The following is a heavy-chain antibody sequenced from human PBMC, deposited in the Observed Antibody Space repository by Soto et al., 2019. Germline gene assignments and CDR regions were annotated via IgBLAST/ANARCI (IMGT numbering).Heavy chain of an antibody. D-gene: IGHD2-21*02. CDR1: GITISPYS. CDR2: IDGSSEGP. V-gene: IGHV3-23*01. Sequence: EVQLLESGGDLVQPGGSLRLSCAASGITISPYSMTWVRQAPGKGLEWVTGIDGSSEGPYYADSVKGRFTISRDNSKNMLYLQMNSLRAEDTAVYYCTKGSTSTGDWTVDSFDVWGQGTMVTVSS. J-gene: IGHJ3*01. CDR3: TKGSTSTGDWTVDSFDV.